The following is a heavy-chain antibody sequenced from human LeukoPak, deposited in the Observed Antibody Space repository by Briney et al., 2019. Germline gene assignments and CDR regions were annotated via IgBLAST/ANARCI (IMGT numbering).Heavy chain of an antibody. J-gene: IGHJ4*02. CDR2: ISAYNGNT. CDR1: GYTFTSYG. CDR3: ARDRRYSSSSPVGY. Sequence: ASVTVSCKASGYTFTSYGISWVRQAPGQGLEWMGWISAYNGNTNYAQKLQGRVTMTTDTSTSTAYMELRSLRADDTAVYYCARDRRYSSSSPVGYWGQGTLVSVSS. V-gene: IGHV1-18*01. D-gene: IGHD6-6*01.